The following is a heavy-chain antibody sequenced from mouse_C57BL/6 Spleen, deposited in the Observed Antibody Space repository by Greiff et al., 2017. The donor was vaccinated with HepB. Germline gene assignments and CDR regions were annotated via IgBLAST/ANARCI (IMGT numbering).Heavy chain of an antibody. D-gene: IGHD2-4*01. V-gene: IGHV1-18*01. CDR2: INPNNGGT. Sequence: VHVKQSGPELVKPGASVKIPCKASGYTFTDYNMDWVKQSHGKSLEWIGDINPNNGGTIYNQKFKGKATLTVDKSSSTAYMELRSLTSEDTAVYYCARSRYDYDGFAYWGQGTLVTVSA. CDR1: GYTFTDYN. CDR3: ARSRYDYDGFAY. J-gene: IGHJ3*01.